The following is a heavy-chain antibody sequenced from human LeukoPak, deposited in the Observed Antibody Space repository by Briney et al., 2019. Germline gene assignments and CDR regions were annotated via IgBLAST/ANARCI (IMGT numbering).Heavy chain of an antibody. CDR1: GFTFSGYA. CDR3: AKYSRPSSRLFDY. D-gene: IGHD6-13*01. V-gene: IGHV3-23*01. J-gene: IGHJ4*02. Sequence: GGSLRLSCAASGFTFSGYAMSWVRQAPGGGLEWVSAIGGSGDKTYHADSVKGRFTISRDNSDNRVSLQMDSLRAEDTAVYFCAKYSRPSSRLFDYWGQGTLATVSP. CDR2: IGGSGDKT.